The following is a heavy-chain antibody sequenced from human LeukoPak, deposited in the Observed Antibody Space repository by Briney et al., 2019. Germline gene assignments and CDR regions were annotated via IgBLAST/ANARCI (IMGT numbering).Heavy chain of an antibody. V-gene: IGHV4-34*01. J-gene: IGHJ4*02. CDR1: GGSFSGYY. D-gene: IGHD3-16*02. Sequence: ETSETLSLTCAVYGGSFSGYYWSWIRKPPGKGLEWIGEINHSGSTNYNPSLKSRVTISVDTSKNQFSLKLSSVTAADTAVYYCATTYYDYVWGSYRHDYWGQGTLVTVSS. CDR2: INHSGST. CDR3: ATTYYDYVWGSYRHDY.